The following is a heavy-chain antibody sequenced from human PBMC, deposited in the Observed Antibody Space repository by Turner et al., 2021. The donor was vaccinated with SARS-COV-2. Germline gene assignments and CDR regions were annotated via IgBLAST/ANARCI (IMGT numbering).Heavy chain of an antibody. J-gene: IGHJ6*02. CDR3: ATGSAVAGTPQFYYYYYGMDV. CDR2: CDPEDGET. D-gene: IGHD6-19*01. V-gene: IGHV1-24*01. Sequence: QVQLVQSGAEVKKPGASVKVSCKVSGYTLTELSMHWVRQAPGKGLEWMGGCDPEDGETIYAQKYQGRVTMTEDTSTDTAYMELSSLRSEDTAVYYCATGSAVAGTPQFYYYYYGMDVWGQGTTVTVSS. CDR1: GYTLTELS.